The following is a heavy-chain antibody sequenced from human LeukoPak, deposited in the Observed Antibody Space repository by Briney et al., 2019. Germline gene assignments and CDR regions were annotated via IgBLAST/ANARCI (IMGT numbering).Heavy chain of an antibody. D-gene: IGHD5-18*01. CDR2: IIPIFGTA. J-gene: IGHJ4*02. CDR1: GGTFSSYA. V-gene: IGHV1-69*05. CDR3: ARDVEEYSYGYLDY. Sequence: SVKVSCKASGGTFSSYAISWVRQAPGQGLEWMGRIIPIFGTANYAQKFQGRVTITTDESTSTAYMELSGLRSEDTAVYYCARDVEEYSYGYLDYWGQGTLVTVSS.